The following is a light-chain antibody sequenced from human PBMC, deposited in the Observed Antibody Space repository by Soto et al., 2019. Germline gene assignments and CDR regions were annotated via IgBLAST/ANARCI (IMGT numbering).Light chain of an antibody. CDR3: QQYGSSPLT. CDR2: DAS. CDR1: QSVSIY. Sequence: EIVLAQSPATLSLSPGERATLSCRASQSVSIYLAWYQQKPGQAPRLLIYDASNRATGIPARFSGSGSGTDFTLTISRLEPEDFAVYYCQQYGSSPLTFGGGTKVDI. V-gene: IGKV3-20*01. J-gene: IGKJ4*01.